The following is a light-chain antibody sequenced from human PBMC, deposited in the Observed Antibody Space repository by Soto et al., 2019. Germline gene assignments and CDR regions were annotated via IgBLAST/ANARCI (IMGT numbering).Light chain of an antibody. CDR2: RAN. Sequence: QTVVTQQPSASGTPGQRVTIACSASNSKVGSYYEYWYKQLPGTAPKLFIYRANQRPSGVPDRFSGSKSGTSASLAISGLRSEDEADYYCASWDDSLSGVVFGGGTQLTVL. CDR1: NSKVGSYY. CDR3: ASWDDSLSGVV. V-gene: IGLV1-47*01. J-gene: IGLJ2*01.